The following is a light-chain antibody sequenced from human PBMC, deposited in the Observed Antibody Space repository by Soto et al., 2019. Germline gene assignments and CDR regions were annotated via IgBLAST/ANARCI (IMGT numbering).Light chain of an antibody. CDR3: SSYTSSSTYV. V-gene: IGLV2-14*01. CDR2: DVS. CDR1: SSDVGGYNY. J-gene: IGLJ1*01. Sequence: QSALTQPASMSGSPGQSITISCTGTSSDVGGYNYVSWYQQHPGKAPKLMIYDVSNRPSGVSNRFSGSKSGNTASLTISGLQAEDEADYYCSSYTSSSTYVFGTGTKLPS.